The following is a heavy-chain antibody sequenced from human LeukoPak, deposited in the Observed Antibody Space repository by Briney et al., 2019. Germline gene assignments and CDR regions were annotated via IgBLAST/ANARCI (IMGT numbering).Heavy chain of an antibody. CDR3: AREGEEEAGTAFDI. J-gene: IGHJ3*02. V-gene: IGHV4-4*07. CDR1: GGSISSYY. Sequence: SETLSLTCTVSGGSISSYYWSWIRQPAGKGLEWIGRIYTSGSTNYNPSLKSRVTMSVDTSKNQFSLKLSSVTAADTAVYCCAREGEEEAGTAFDIWGQGTMVTVSS. CDR2: IYTSGST. D-gene: IGHD1/OR15-1a*01.